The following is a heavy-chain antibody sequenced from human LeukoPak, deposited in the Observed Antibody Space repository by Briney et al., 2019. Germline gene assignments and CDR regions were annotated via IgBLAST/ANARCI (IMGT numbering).Heavy chain of an antibody. D-gene: IGHD1-20*01. CDR1: GGTFSSYA. CDR3: AIDPTITGPHDAFDI. V-gene: IGHV1-69*05. CDR2: IIPIFGTA. J-gene: IGHJ3*02. Sequence: SVKVSXKASGGTFSSYAISWVRQAPGQGLEWMGGIIPIFGTANYAQKFQGRVTITTDESTSTAYMELSSLRSEDTAVYYCAIDPTITGPHDAFDIWGQGTMVTVSS.